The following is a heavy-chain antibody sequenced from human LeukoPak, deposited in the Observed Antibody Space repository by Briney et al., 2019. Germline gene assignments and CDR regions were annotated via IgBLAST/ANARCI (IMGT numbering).Heavy chain of an antibody. V-gene: IGHV4-59*05. Sequence: ETLSLTCSVSGISISGYYWIWIRQPPGGGLEWIARIFYRDGFPYGGPSYYNPSLERRVTISVDTSKNAFSLKLRSVTAADTGVYYCARQISENKDYWGKGTRVTVSS. D-gene: IGHD1/OR15-1a*01. CDR2: IFYRDGFPYGGPS. CDR1: GISISGYY. J-gene: IGHJ4*02. CDR3: ARQISENKDY.